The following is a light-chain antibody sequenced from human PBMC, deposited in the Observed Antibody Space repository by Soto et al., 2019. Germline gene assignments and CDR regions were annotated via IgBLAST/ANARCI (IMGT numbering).Light chain of an antibody. J-gene: IGLJ2*01. CDR1: SSDVGGYNY. CDR2: DVT. Sequence: QSALTQPASVSGSPGQSITISCTGTSSDVGGYNYVSWYQQHPGKAPKLMIFDVTYRPSGVSNRFSGSKSGNTASLTISGLQPEDEAVYYCSSYTSSSTLEVFGGGTQLTVL. V-gene: IGLV2-14*01. CDR3: SSYTSSSTLEV.